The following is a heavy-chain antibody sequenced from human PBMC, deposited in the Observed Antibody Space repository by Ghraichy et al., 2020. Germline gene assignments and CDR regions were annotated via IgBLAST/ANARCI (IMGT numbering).Heavy chain of an antibody. Sequence: GGSLRLSCAASGFTFDDYAMHWVRQAPGKGLEWVSLISGDGGSTYYADSVKGRFTISRDNSKNSLYLQMNSLRTEDTALYYCAKLNEWFGELKSPYGMDVWGQGTTVTVSS. CDR2: ISGDGGST. V-gene: IGHV3-43*02. CDR1: GFTFDDYA. D-gene: IGHD3-10*01. J-gene: IGHJ6*02. CDR3: AKLNEWFGELKSPYGMDV.